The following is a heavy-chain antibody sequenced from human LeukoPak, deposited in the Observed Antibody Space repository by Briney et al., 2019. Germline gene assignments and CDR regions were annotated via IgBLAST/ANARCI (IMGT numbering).Heavy chain of an antibody. CDR3: ARSHTGYSSGWLDY. CDR2: ISAYNGNT. D-gene: IGHD6-19*01. CDR1: GYTFTSDG. J-gene: IGHJ4*02. Sequence: ASVKVSCKASGYTFTSDGISWVRQAPGQGLEWMGWISAYNGNTNYAQKLQGRVTMTTDTSTSTAYMELRSLRSDDTAVYYCARSHTGYSSGWLDYWGQGTLVTVSS. V-gene: IGHV1-18*01.